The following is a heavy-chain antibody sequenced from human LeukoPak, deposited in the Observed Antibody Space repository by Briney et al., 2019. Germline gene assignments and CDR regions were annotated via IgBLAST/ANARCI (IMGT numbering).Heavy chain of an antibody. J-gene: IGHJ4*02. V-gene: IGHV4-4*07. CDR2: IYTSGST. Sequence: SETLSLTCTVSGGSISSYYRSWIRQPAGKGLEWIGRIYTSGSTNYNPSLKSRVTMSVDTSKNQFSLKLSSVTATDTAVYYCARRASSGYYRRYFDYWGQGTLVTVSS. CDR1: GGSISSYY. CDR3: ARRASSGYYRRYFDY. D-gene: IGHD3-22*01.